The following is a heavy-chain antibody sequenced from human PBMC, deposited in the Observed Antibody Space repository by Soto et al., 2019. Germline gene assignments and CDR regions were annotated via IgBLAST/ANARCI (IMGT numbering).Heavy chain of an antibody. V-gene: IGHV1-69*13. CDR2: IIPIFGTA. Sequence: GASVKVSCKASGGTFSSYAISWVRQAPGQGLEWMGGIIPIFGTANYAQKFQGRVTITADESTSTAYMELSSLRSEDTAVYYCAGYRGGPAAIFHGMDVSGQGTTVTVSS. CDR3: AGYRGGPAAIFHGMDV. CDR1: GGTFSSYA. D-gene: IGHD2-2*01. J-gene: IGHJ6*02.